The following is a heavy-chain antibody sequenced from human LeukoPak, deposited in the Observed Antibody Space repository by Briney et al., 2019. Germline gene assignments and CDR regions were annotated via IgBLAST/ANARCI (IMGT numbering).Heavy chain of an antibody. CDR2: IGTAGDT. CDR3: ARSRQYSSGSYYFDY. J-gene: IGHJ4*02. V-gene: IGHV3-13*01. Sequence: GGSLRLSCAASGFTFSSYDMHWVRQATGKGLEWVSAIGTAGDTYYPGSVKGRFTISRENAKNSSYLQMNSLRAGDTAVYYCARSRQYSSGSYYFDYWGQGTLVTVSS. D-gene: IGHD6-25*01. CDR1: GFTFSSYD.